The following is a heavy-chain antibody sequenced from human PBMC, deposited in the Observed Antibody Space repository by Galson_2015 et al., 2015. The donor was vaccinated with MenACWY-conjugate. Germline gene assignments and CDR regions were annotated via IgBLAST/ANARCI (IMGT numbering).Heavy chain of an antibody. J-gene: IGHJ4*02. Sequence: SLRLSCAASGFTFNTYNMNWVRQAPGEGLEWVSSITSGSDYIYYADSVKGRFTVSRDNAENSLYLQMNSLRPEDTAVYYCAREAFAWAFGLDYWGQGTLVTVSS. V-gene: IGHV3-21*01. CDR2: ITSGSDYI. CDR1: GFTFNTYN. D-gene: IGHD2/OR15-2a*01. CDR3: AREAFAWAFGLDY.